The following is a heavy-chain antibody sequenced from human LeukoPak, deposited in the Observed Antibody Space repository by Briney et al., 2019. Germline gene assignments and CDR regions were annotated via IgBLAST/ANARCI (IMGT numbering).Heavy chain of an antibody. CDR3: ATDRIVVVVAATPFYYGMDV. V-gene: IGHV1-2*02. D-gene: IGHD2-15*01. J-gene: IGHJ6*02. CDR1: GYTFTGYF. CDR2: FNPNSGGT. Sequence: ASVKVSCKASGYTFTGYFMHWVRQAPGQGLGWMGWFNPNSGGTNYAQKSQGRVTMTRDTSISTAYMELSRLRSDDTAVYYCATDRIVVVVAATPFYYGMDVWGQGTTVTVSS.